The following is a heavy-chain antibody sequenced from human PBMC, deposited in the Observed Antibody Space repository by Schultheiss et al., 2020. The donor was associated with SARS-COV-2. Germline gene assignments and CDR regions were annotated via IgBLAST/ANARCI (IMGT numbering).Heavy chain of an antibody. CDR1: GFTFSSYA. Sequence: GESLKISCAASGFTFSSYAMSWVRQAPGKGLEWVSAISGSGGSTYYADSVKGRFTISRDNSKNTLYLQMNSLRAEDTAVYYCAKDPYPAGFGGVPGYWGQGTLVTVSS. J-gene: IGHJ4*02. CDR2: ISGSGGST. D-gene: IGHD3-10*01. CDR3: AKDPYPAGFGGVPGY. V-gene: IGHV3-23*01.